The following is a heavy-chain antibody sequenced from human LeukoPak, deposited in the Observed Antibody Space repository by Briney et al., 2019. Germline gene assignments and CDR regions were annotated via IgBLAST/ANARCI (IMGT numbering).Heavy chain of an antibody. CDR3: ARDPHYDILTGYPDY. D-gene: IGHD3-9*01. CDR1: GFTFSSYS. J-gene: IGHJ4*02. V-gene: IGHV3-21*01. Sequence: GRSLRLSCAASGFTFSSYSMNWVRQAPGKGLEWVSSISSSSSYIYYADSVKARFTISRDNAKNSLYLQMNSLRAEDTAVYYCARDPHYDILTGYPDYWGQGTLVTVSS. CDR2: ISSSSSYI.